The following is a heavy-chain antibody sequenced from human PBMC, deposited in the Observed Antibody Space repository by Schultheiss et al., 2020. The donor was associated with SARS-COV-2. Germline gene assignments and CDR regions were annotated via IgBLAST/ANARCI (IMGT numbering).Heavy chain of an antibody. V-gene: IGHV1-18*04. CDR3: ATLTGPNHGDY. CDR2: ISAYNGNT. D-gene: IGHD1-20*01. J-gene: IGHJ4*02. Sequence: ASVKVSCKASGYTFTGYYMHWGRQAPGQGFEWMGWISAYNGNTNYAHKLQGRVTVTEDTSTDTAYMELSSLRSEDTAVYYCATLTGPNHGDYWGQGTLVTVSS. CDR1: GYTFTGYY.